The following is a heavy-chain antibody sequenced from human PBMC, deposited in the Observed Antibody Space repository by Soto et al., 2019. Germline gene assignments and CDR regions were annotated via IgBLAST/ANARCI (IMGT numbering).Heavy chain of an antibody. Sequence: QVQLVESGGGVVQPGRSLRLSCAASGFTFSSYGMHWVRQAPGKGLEWVAVISYDGSNKYYADSVKGRFTISRDNSKNTLYLQMNSLRAEDTAVYYCAKDLEAYYDFWNVGGYWGQGTLVTVSS. V-gene: IGHV3-30*18. D-gene: IGHD3-3*01. CDR3: AKDLEAYYDFWNVGGY. J-gene: IGHJ4*02. CDR2: ISYDGSNK. CDR1: GFTFSSYG.